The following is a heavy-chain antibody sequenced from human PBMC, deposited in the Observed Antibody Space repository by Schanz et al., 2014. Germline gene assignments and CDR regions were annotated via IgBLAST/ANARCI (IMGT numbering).Heavy chain of an antibody. CDR1: GFTFSTHA. CDR3: LAPDYGMDV. J-gene: IGHJ6*02. V-gene: IGHV3-7*01. CDR2: IKRDGSEK. Sequence: VQLVESGGGVVQPGRSLRLSCAASGFTFSTHAMHWVRQAPGKGLEWVANIKRDGSEKNYLDSVKGRFTISRDNAKNSLFLQMNSLRAEDTAVYYCLAPDYGMDVWGQGTTVTVSS.